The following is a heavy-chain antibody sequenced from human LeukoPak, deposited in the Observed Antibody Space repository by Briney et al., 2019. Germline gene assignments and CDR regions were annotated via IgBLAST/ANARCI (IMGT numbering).Heavy chain of an antibody. Sequence: PSETLSLTCTVYGGSISSYYWGWIRQPPGKGLEWIGYIFYSGSTNYNPSLKSRVTISVDTSKHQFSLKLSSVTAADTAVYYCARVRNPYYFDYWGQGTLVTVSS. CDR1: GGSISSYY. CDR3: ARVRNPYYFDY. D-gene: IGHD1-14*01. V-gene: IGHV4-59*01. CDR2: IFYSGST. J-gene: IGHJ4*02.